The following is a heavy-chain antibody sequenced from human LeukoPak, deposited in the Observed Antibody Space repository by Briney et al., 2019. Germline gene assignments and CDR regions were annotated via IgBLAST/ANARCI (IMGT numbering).Heavy chain of an antibody. CDR3: ARDPGYLQADY. Sequence: ASVKVSCKASGNTFTDYWIHWVRQAPGQGLEWMGCMNPNSGVTGYAQRFQGRVTMTRDTSISTAYMELSSLRSDDTAVYYCARDPGYLQADYWGQGTLVTVPS. CDR1: GNTFTDYW. J-gene: IGHJ4*02. D-gene: IGHD2-15*01. V-gene: IGHV1-2*02. CDR2: MNPNSGVT.